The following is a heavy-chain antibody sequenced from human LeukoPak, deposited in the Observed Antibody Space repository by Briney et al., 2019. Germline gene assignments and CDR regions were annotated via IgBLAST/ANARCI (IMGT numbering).Heavy chain of an antibody. Sequence: SETLSLTCAVYGGSFSGYYWSWIRQPPGKGLEWIGEINHSGSTNYNPSLKSRVTTSVDTSKNQFSLKLSSVTAADTAVYYCARGMGYCSSTSCYQYDIWGQGTMVTVSS. CDR1: GGSFSGYY. CDR3: ARGMGYCSSTSCYQYDI. V-gene: IGHV4-34*01. D-gene: IGHD2-2*01. CDR2: INHSGST. J-gene: IGHJ3*02.